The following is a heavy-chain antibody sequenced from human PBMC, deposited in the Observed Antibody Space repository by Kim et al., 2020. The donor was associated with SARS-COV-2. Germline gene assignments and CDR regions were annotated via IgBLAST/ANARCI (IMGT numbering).Heavy chain of an antibody. D-gene: IGHD3-10*01. Sequence: TYNSSLGSRLTGSVDTSKNQFSLKLTSVTAAETAVYYCARGDTFGKFYDYWGRGALVIVSS. J-gene: IGHJ4*02. CDR3: ARGDTFGKFYDY. V-gene: IGHV4-4*06.